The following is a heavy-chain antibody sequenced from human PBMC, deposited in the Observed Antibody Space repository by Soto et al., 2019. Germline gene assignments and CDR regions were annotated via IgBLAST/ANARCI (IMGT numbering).Heavy chain of an antibody. J-gene: IGHJ4*02. CDR3: ARARITMVRGNFDY. CDR2: IKQDGSAK. V-gene: IGHV3-7*01. CDR1: GFTFSSYW. D-gene: IGHD3-10*01. Sequence: EVQLVESGGGLVQPGGSLRLSCAASGFTFSSYWMSWVRQAPGKGLEWVANIKQDGSAKYYVDSVKGRFTISRDNAKNSLYLQMNSLRAEDTAVYYCARARITMVRGNFDYWGQGTLVTVSS.